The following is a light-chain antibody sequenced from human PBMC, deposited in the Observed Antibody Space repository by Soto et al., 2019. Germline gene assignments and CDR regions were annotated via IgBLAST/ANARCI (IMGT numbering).Light chain of an antibody. CDR2: DVC. V-gene: IGLV2-14*01. CDR3: SSYTSSSPYV. J-gene: IGLJ1*01. Sequence: QSALTQPASVSGSPGQSITISCTGTSSDVGGYNYVSWYQQHPGKAPKLMIYDVCNRPSGVSNRFSGSKSGNTSSLTISGLQAEDEADYYCSSYTSSSPYVFGTWTKLTVL. CDR1: SSDVGGYNY.